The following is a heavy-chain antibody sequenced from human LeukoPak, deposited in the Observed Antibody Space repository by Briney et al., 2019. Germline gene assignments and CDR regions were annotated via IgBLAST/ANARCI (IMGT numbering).Heavy chain of an antibody. V-gene: IGHV4-39*07. Sequence: SETLSLTCTVSGGSISSSSYYWGWIRQPPGKGLEWIGSIYYSGSTYYNPSLKSRVTISVDTSKNQFSLKLSSVTAADTAVYYCARVGHDSSGYYFDYWGQGTLVTVSS. D-gene: IGHD3-22*01. J-gene: IGHJ4*02. CDR3: ARVGHDSSGYYFDY. CDR1: GGSISSSSYY. CDR2: IYYSGST.